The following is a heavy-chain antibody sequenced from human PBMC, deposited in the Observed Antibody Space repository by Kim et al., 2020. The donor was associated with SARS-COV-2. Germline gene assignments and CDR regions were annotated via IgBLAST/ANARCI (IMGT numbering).Heavy chain of an antibody. CDR3: ARQRYDILTGQNYFDY. CDR1: GGSISSYY. Sequence: SETLSLTCTVSGGSISSYYWSWIRQPPGKGLEWIGYIYYSGSTNYNPSLKSRVTISVDTSKNQFSLKLSSVTAADTAVYYCARQRYDILTGQNYFDYWGQGTLVTVSS. CDR2: IYYSGST. V-gene: IGHV4-59*08. J-gene: IGHJ4*02. D-gene: IGHD3-9*01.